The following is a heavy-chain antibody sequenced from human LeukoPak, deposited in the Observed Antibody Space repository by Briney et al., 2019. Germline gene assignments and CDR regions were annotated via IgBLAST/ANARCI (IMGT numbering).Heavy chain of an antibody. CDR2: ISYDGSNK. CDR1: GFTFSSYA. J-gene: IGHJ4*02. V-gene: IGHV3-30-3*01. D-gene: IGHD3-3*01. CDR3: ARGQVLRLLEWLYYFDY. Sequence: GGSLRLSCAASGFTFSSYAMHWVRQAPGKGLEWVAVISYDGSNKYYADSVKGRFTISRDNSKNTLYLQMNSLRAEDTAVYYCARGQVLRLLEWLYYFDYWGQGTLVTVSS.